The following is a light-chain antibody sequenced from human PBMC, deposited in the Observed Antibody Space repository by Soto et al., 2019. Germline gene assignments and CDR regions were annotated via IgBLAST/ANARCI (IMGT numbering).Light chain of an antibody. J-gene: IGLJ2*01. Sequence: SYELTQPHSVSVAPGKTASISCGGNNIGSKGVHGYQQKPGQAPVLVIYSDTDLPPVIPERFSGSNSANLATLTISRVEAGEEADYYCQVWDSGSAHVVFGGGTKLTVL. CDR2: SDT. V-gene: IGLV3-21*04. CDR3: QVWDSGSAHVV. CDR1: NIGSKG.